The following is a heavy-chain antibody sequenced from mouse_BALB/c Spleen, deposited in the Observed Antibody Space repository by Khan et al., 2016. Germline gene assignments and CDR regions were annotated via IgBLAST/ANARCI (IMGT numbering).Heavy chain of an antibody. CDR3: ARLEDI. V-gene: IGHV2-9*02. J-gene: IGHJ2*01. D-gene: IGHD1-3*01. CDR2: IWAGGST. Sequence: QVQLQESGPGLVALSQSLSITCTVSGFSLTSYGVHWVRQPPGKGLEWLGVIWAGGSTNYNSALMSRLSISKDNFKSQVFLKMNSLQTVDTAMYYCARLEDIWGQGTTLTVSS. CDR1: GFSLTSYG.